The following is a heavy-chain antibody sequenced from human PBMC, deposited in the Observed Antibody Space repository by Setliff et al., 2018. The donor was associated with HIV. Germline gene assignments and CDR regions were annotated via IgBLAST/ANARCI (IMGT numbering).Heavy chain of an antibody. CDR1: SYTFTRYG. CDR2: IGGYNGNT. CDR3: ARVPFRSAWFSGGHDAFDI. V-gene: IGHV1-18*01. D-gene: IGHD6-19*01. Sequence: ASVKVSCKASSYTFTRYGISWVRQAPGHGLEWMGWIGGYNGNTKYAQSFQGRVAMTTETSTSTAYMEMRSLRSDDTAVYYCARVPFRSAWFSGGHDAFDIWGQGTMVTVSS. J-gene: IGHJ3*02.